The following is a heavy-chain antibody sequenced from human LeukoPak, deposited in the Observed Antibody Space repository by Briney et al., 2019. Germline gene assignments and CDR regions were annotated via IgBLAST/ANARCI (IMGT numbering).Heavy chain of an antibody. J-gene: IGHJ4*02. CDR3: ARGDTYSSGTQFDY. CDR2: ISYDGSNK. V-gene: IGHV3-30-3*01. Sequence: GGSLRLSCAASGFTFSSYAMHWVRQAPGKGLEWVADISYDGSNKYYADSVKGRFTISRDNSKNTLYLQMNSLRAEDTAVYYCARGDTYSSGTQFDYWGQGTLVTVSS. CDR1: GFTFSSYA. D-gene: IGHD6-19*01.